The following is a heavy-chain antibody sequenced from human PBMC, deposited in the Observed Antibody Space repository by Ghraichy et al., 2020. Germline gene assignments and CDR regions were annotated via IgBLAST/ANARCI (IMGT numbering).Heavy chain of an antibody. Sequence: SVKVSCKASGGTFSSYAISWVRQAPGQGLEWMGRIIPILGIANYAQKFQGRVTITADKSTSTAYMELSSLRSEDTAVYYCATLYSSSWYPYYYYGMDVWGQGTTVTVSS. CDR1: GGTFSSYA. J-gene: IGHJ6*02. CDR2: IIPILGIA. D-gene: IGHD6-13*01. V-gene: IGHV1-69*04. CDR3: ATLYSSSWYPYYYYGMDV.